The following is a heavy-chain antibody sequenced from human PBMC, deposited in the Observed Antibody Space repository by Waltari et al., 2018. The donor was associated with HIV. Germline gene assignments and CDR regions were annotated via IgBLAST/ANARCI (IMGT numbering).Heavy chain of an antibody. CDR1: GFPVSSHH. V-gene: IGHV3-66*01. Sequence: EVQLVDSGGGLVRPGGSLRVSCAASGFPVSSHHMGWVRQTPGKGLEYVSVMYSGGTTHYADSVNGRFTISRDSSKSALYLQMNTLRAEDTALYYCARVDRAGTTSGWDVFDIWGQGTMVTVSS. J-gene: IGHJ3*02. D-gene: IGHD1-1*01. CDR3: ARVDRAGTTSGWDVFDI. CDR2: MYSGGTT.